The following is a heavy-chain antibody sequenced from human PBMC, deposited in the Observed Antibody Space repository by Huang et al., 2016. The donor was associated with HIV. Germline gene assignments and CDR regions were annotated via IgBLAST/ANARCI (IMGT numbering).Heavy chain of an antibody. J-gene: IGHJ4*02. Sequence: QVQLVQSGAEVKNPGASVRVSCKASGYTFTDSNIHWVRQAPGQGLEWMGWINPKRGGTSYAQRFQGRITMTRDTTINTVHMDLRRIQSDDTAVYFCARDWSFGSSTSPADWGQGTLVTVSS. CDR2: INPKRGGT. CDR1: GYTFTDSN. D-gene: IGHD6-6*01. CDR3: ARDWSFGSSTSPAD. V-gene: IGHV1-2*02.